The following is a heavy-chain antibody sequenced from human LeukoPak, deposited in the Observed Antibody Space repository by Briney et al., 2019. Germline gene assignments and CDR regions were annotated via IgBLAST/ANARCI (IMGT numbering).Heavy chain of an antibody. D-gene: IGHD6-19*01. CDR2: INPSGGST. Sequence: ASVKVSCKASGYTFTSYYMHWVRQAPGQGLEWLGIINPSGGSTSYAQKFQGRVTMTRDASTSTVYVELSSLRSEDTAVYYCAREDGVAQWLAAFDYWGQGTLVTVSS. CDR1: GYTFTSYY. CDR3: AREDGVAQWLAAFDY. V-gene: IGHV1-46*01. J-gene: IGHJ4*02.